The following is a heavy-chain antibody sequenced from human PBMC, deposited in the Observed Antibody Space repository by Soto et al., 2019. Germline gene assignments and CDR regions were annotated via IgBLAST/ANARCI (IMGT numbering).Heavy chain of an antibody. J-gene: IGHJ5*02. Sequence: GASVKVSCKASGYTFTSYYMHWLRQSPGQGLEWMGIINPSGGSTSYAQKFQGRVTMTRDTSTSTVYMELSSLRSEDTAVYYCARGPMGVLWFGELDWFDPWGQGTLVTVSS. CDR3: ARGPMGVLWFGELDWFDP. D-gene: IGHD3-10*01. CDR2: INPSGGST. CDR1: GYTFTSYY. V-gene: IGHV1-46*01.